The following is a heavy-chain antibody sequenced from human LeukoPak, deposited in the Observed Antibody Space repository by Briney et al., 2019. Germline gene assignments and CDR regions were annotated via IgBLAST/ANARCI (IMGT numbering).Heavy chain of an antibody. V-gene: IGHV4-34*01. D-gene: IGHD1-26*01. CDR2: INHSGST. J-gene: IGHJ3*02. CDR1: GGSISSYY. CDR3: ARRRRIVGATPGAFDI. Sequence: ASETLSLTCSVSGGSISSYYWSWIRQPPGKGLEWIGEINHSGSTNYNPSLKSRVTISVDTSKNQFSLKLSSVTAADTAVYYCARRRRIVGATPGAFDIWGQGTMVTVSS.